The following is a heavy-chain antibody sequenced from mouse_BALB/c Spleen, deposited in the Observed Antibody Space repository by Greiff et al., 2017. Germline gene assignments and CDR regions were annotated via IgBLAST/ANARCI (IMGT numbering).Heavy chain of an antibody. CDR3: ARETGYYFDY. CDR2: ISDGGSYT. CDR1: GFTFSDYY. Sequence: EVKLMESGGGLVKPGGSLKLSCAASGFTFSDYYMYWVRQTPEKRLEWVATISDGGSYTYYPDSVKGRFTISRDNAKNNLYLQMSSLKSEDTAMYYCARETGYYFDYWGQGTTLTVSS. J-gene: IGHJ2*01. V-gene: IGHV5-4*02.